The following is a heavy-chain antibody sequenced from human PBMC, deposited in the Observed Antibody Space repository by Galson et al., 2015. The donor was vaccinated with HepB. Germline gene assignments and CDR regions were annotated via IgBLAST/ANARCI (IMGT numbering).Heavy chain of an antibody. D-gene: IGHD2-2*01. CDR1: GITFSNAW. V-gene: IGHV3-15*01. CDR2: IKSKGDGGTT. J-gene: IGHJ4*02. Sequence: SLRLSCAASGITFSNAWMSWVRQAPGKGLEWVGRIKSKGDGGTTDYVAPVRGRFTISRDDSKNTLFLQTNSLKTEDTAVYYCTTDGIGCTTTSCYDYWGQGTLVTVSS. CDR3: TTDGIGCTTTSCYDY.